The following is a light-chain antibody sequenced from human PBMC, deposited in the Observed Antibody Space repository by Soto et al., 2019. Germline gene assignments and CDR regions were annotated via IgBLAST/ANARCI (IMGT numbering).Light chain of an antibody. Sequence: DIQMTQSPSSLSASVGDRVTMTCRASQDINNYLAWYQVQPGKGPKLLIYAASTLQSGVPSRFSGSGSGTDFTLTISSLQPEDVATYFCQKYNSAPRTFGQGTRVEI. J-gene: IGKJ1*01. V-gene: IGKV1-27*01. CDR1: QDINNY. CDR3: QKYNSAPRT. CDR2: AAS.